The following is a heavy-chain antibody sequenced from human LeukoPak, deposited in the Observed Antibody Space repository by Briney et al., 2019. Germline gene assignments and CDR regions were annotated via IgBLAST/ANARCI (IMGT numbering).Heavy chain of an antibody. CDR3: ARVVVNDAFDI. V-gene: IGHV4-30-4*01. CDR1: GGSISSGDYY. D-gene: IGHD2-15*01. CDR2: IYYSGST. Sequence: SETLSLTCTVSGGSISSGDYYWSWIHQPPGKGLEWIGYIYYSGSTYYNPSLKSRVTISVDTSKNQFSLKLSSVTAADTAVYYCARVVVNDAFDIWGQGTMVTVSS. J-gene: IGHJ3*02.